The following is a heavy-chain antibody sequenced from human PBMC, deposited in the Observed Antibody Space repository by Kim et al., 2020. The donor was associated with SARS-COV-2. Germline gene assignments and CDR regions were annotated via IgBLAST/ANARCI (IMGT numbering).Heavy chain of an antibody. CDR1: GGSFSGYY. CDR3: ARGYAGLAYYGYYGMDV. CDR2: ISHSGGT. Sequence: SETLSLTCAVYGGSFSGYYWSWIRQPPGKGLEWIGEISHSGGTNYNPSLKSRVTVSVDTSTSQFSLILSSVTAADTAEYYCARGYAGLAYYGYYGMDVWGQGTTVIVSS. V-gene: IGHV4-34*01. J-gene: IGHJ6*02. D-gene: IGHD1-26*01.